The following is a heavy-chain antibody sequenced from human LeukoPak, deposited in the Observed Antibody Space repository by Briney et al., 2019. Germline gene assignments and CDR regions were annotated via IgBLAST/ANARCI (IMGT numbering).Heavy chain of an antibody. CDR3: VKDLRSDFMGVLSRYLSY. CDR2: ISRNGGST. J-gene: IGHJ4*02. CDR1: GFTFSSFA. D-gene: IGHD2/OR15-2a*01. Sequence: GGSLRLSCSASGFTFSSFAMHWVRQAPGKGLEYVAAISRNGGSTYYADSVKGRFTTSRDNSKSTLYLQMSRLRAEDTAVYLCVKDLRSDFMGVLSRYLSYWGQGTLVTVSS. V-gene: IGHV3-64D*09.